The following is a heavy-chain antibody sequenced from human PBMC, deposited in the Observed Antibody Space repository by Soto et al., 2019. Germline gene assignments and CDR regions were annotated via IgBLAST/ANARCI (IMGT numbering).Heavy chain of an antibody. Sequence: ASVKVSCKASGGTFSSYAISWVRQAPGQGLEWMGGIIPIFGTANYAQKFQGRVTITADESTSTAYMELSSLRSEDTAVYYCASRSSWDKRYYYYGMDVWGQGTTVTVSS. V-gene: IGHV1-69*13. J-gene: IGHJ6*02. CDR3: ASRSSWDKRYYYYGMDV. CDR1: GGTFSSYA. D-gene: IGHD6-13*01. CDR2: IIPIFGTA.